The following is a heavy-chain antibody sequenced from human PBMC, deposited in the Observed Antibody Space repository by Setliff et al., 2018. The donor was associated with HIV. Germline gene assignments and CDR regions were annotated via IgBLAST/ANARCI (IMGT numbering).Heavy chain of an antibody. CDR2: IYHSGST. J-gene: IGHJ4*02. D-gene: IGHD6-6*01. CDR1: DYSISSGYY. V-gene: IGHV4-38-2*01. CDR3: ARLSSYRSSSYYFDY. Sequence: PSETLSLTCAASDYSISSGYYWGWIRQPPGKGLEWIGSIYHSGSTYYNPSLKSRVTISVDTSKKQFSLKLSSVTAADTAVYYCARLSSYRSSSYYFDYWGQGALVTVSS.